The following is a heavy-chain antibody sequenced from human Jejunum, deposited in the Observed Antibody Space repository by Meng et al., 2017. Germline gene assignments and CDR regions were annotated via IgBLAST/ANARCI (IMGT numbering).Heavy chain of an antibody. D-gene: IGHD3-10*01. V-gene: IGHV3-11*01. CDR3: TRDNYGPLDF. J-gene: IGHJ4*02. Sequence: VQLSESGGGLVRPGGSLTLSCVASGFTFSDYYMTWVRQAPGKGLEEISYISSSGSTKFYADSVKGRFTISRDSAKNSVYLEMNSLRADDTAVYYCTRDNYGPLDFWGQGTLVTVSS. CDR2: ISSSGSTK. CDR1: GFTFSDYY.